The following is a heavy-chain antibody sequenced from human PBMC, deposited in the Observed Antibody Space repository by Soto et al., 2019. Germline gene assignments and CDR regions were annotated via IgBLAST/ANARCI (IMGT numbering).Heavy chain of an antibody. Sequence: SETLSLTCTVSGGSISSYYWSWIRQPPGKGLEWIGYIYYSGSTNYNPSLKSRVTISVDTSKNQFSLKLSSVTAADTAVYYCARADGSYYYGMDVWGQGTTVTSP. CDR1: GGSISSYY. V-gene: IGHV4-59*01. CDR3: ARADGSYYYGMDV. J-gene: IGHJ6*02. CDR2: IYYSGST. D-gene: IGHD3-10*01.